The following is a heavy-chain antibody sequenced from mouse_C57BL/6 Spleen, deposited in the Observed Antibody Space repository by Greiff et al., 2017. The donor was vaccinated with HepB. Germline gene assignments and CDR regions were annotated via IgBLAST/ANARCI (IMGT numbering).Heavy chain of an antibody. D-gene: IGHD2-5*01. V-gene: IGHV1-52*01. CDR3: ARGHYSNPDAMDY. CDR2: IDPSDSET. J-gene: IGHJ4*01. Sequence: QVQLQQPGAELVRPGSSVKLSCKASGYTFTSYWMHWVKQRPIQGLEWIGNIDPSDSETHYNQKFKDKATLTVDKSSSTAYMQLSSLTSEDSAVYNCARGHYSNPDAMDYWGQGTSVTVSS. CDR1: GYTFTSYW.